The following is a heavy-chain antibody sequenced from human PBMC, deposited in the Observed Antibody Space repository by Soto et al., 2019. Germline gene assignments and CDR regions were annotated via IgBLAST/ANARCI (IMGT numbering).Heavy chain of an antibody. Sequence: ASVKVSCKSSGYTFTSYGMSWVRQAPGQGLEWMGWISNYNGNTNYAQKVQDRVTMTTDTSASTTYMELRSLRSDDTAVYYCARGPRYCSSTTCFSGVTWFDPWGQGTLVTVSS. D-gene: IGHD2-2*01. CDR1: GYTFTSYG. CDR3: ARGPRYCSSTTCFSGVTWFDP. V-gene: IGHV1-18*04. CDR2: ISNYNGNT. J-gene: IGHJ5*02.